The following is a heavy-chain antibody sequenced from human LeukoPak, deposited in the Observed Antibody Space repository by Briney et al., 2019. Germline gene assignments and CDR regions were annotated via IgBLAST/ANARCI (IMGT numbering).Heavy chain of an antibody. V-gene: IGHV3-30*04. D-gene: IGHD6-13*01. CDR1: GFTFSSYA. J-gene: IGHJ4*02. CDR2: ISYDGSNK. Sequence: GGSLRLSCAASGFTFSSYAMHWVRQAPGKGLEWVAVISYDGSNKYYADPVKGRFTISRDNSKNTLYLQMNSLRAEDTAVYYCAKSSSWRHAYFDYWGQGTLVTVSS. CDR3: AKSSSWRHAYFDY.